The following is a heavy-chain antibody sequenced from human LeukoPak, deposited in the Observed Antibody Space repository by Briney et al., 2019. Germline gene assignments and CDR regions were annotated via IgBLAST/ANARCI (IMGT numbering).Heavy chain of an antibody. Sequence: GGSLRLSCAASGFTFSSYSMNWVRQAPGKGLEWVSYISSSSSTIYYADSVKSRFTISRDNAKNSLYLQMNSLRAEDTAVYYCARDRARGTIFGVVAYDAFDIWGQGTMVTVSS. CDR2: ISSSSSTI. J-gene: IGHJ3*02. CDR1: GFTFSSYS. D-gene: IGHD3-3*01. V-gene: IGHV3-48*01. CDR3: ARDRARGTIFGVVAYDAFDI.